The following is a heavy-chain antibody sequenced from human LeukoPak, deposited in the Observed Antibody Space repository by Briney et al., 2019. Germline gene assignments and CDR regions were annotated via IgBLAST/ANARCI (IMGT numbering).Heavy chain of an antibody. CDR2: INPNSGGT. D-gene: IGHD3-3*01. Sequence: VASVKVSCKASGGTFSSYAISWVRQAPGQGLEWMGWINPNSGGTNYAQKFQGRVTMTRDTSISTAYMELSRLRSDDTAVYYCARAGGGDGDDFWSGYYLSWGQGTLVTVSS. V-gene: IGHV1-2*02. J-gene: IGHJ5*02. CDR3: ARAGGGDGDDFWSGYYLS. CDR1: GGTFSSYA.